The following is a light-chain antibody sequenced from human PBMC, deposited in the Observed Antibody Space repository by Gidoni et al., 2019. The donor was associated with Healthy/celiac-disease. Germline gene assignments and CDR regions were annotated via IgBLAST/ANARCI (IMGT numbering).Light chain of an antibody. CDR3: CSYAGSSTFVV. CDR1: SSDVGSYNL. J-gene: IGLJ2*01. Sequence: QSALTQPASVSGSPGQSSTISWPGTSSDVGSYNLVSWYQQHPGKAPKLMIYEGSKRPSGVSNRFSGSTSGNPASLTISGLQAEDEADYYCCSYAGSSTFVVFGGGTKLTVL. CDR2: EGS. V-gene: IGLV2-23*03.